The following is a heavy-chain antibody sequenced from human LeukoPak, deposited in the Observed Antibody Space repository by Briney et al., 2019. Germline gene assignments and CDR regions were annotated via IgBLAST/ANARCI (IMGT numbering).Heavy chain of an antibody. CDR2: INPNSGGT. D-gene: IGHD6-19*01. CDR1: GYTFTGYY. V-gene: IGHV1-2*06. Sequence: GASVKVSCKASGYTFTGYYMHWVRQAPGQGLEWMGRINPNSGGTKYAQKFQGRVTMTRDTSISTAYMELSRLRSDDTAVYYCARAPSSGWYGRDYWGQGTLVTVSS. J-gene: IGHJ4*02. CDR3: ARAPSSGWYGRDY.